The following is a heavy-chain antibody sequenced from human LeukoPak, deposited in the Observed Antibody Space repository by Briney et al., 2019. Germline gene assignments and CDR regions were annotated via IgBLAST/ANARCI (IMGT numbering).Heavy chain of an antibody. CDR3: AKKEGDTYFFWYMDV. D-gene: IGHD2/OR15-2a*01. Sequence: PGGSLRLSCAASGFTFRSFAMSWVRQAPGKGLEWVSGIIGSGRTTFYADSVKGRFTISRDNSKNTLYLQMNSLRAEDTAIYYCAKKEGDTYFFWYMDVWGKGTTVTVSS. CDR1: GFTFRSFA. J-gene: IGHJ6*03. CDR2: IIGSGRTT. V-gene: IGHV3-23*01.